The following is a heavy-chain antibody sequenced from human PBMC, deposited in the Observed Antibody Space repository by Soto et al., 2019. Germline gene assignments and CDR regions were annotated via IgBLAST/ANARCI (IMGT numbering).Heavy chain of an antibody. D-gene: IGHD5-12*01. CDR2: IYYSGST. Sequence: ASETLSLTCTVSGGSVSSGSYYWSWIRQPPGKGLEWIGYIYYSGSTNYNPSLKSRVTISVDTSKNQFSLKLSSVTAADTAVYYCARAGNVEMALIDYWGQGTLVTVSS. J-gene: IGHJ4*02. V-gene: IGHV4-61*01. CDR1: GGSVSSGSYY. CDR3: ARAGNVEMALIDY.